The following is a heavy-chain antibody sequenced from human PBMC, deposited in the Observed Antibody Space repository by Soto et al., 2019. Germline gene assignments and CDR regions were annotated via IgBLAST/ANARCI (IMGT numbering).Heavy chain of an antibody. CDR3: AGGQHPYDSRCYLDH. Sequence: SVKVSCKASGGTFSSYAITWVRQAPGQGLEWMGGIIPIFGTANYAQKFQGRVTITADESTSTAYMELSSLRSEDTAMYYCAGGQHPYDSRCYLDHWAHGPLDTVS. CDR2: IIPIFGTA. V-gene: IGHV1-69*13. D-gene: IGHD3-22*01. CDR1: GGTFSSYA. J-gene: IGHJ1*01.